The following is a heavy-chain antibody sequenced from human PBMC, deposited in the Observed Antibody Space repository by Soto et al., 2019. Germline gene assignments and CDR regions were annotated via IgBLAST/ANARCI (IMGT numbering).Heavy chain of an antibody. CDR2: ITTHNGNT. D-gene: IGHD1-1*01. V-gene: IGHV1-18*04. CDR3: ARFNSTRSGDNYSYYMDV. Sequence: QGQLVQSGAEVRRPGASVKVSCKASGDTLKTFDISWVRQAPGQGPEWMAWITTHNGNTNFAQKFRGRVTLTADTSVATTFMELLNLRSDDTGVYCCARFNSTRSGDNYSYYMDVWGQGTTVTVSS. CDR1: GDTLKTFD. J-gene: IGHJ6*03.